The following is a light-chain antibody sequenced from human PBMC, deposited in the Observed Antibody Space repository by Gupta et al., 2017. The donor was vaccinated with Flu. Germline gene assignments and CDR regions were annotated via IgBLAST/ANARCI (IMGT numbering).Light chain of an antibody. CDR1: QSISTQ. CDR2: KAS. CDR3: QQYRSYWT. Sequence: SPSPPSASVGDRVSITCRASQSISTQLAWYQQKAGEAPKLLIYKASTLESGVPSRFSGSGSGTEFTLTISSLQPDDFATYHCQQYRSYWTFGQGTKVEIK. V-gene: IGKV1-5*03. J-gene: IGKJ1*01.